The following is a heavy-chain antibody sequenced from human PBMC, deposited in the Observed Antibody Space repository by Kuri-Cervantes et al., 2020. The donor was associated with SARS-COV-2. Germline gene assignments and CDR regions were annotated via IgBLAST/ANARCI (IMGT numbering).Heavy chain of an antibody. CDR2: INHSGST. J-gene: IGHJ4*02. D-gene: IGHD6-19*01. V-gene: IGHV4-34*01. CDR1: GGSFSGYY. CDR3: ARYGSGWRFDY. Sequence: SEILSLPCAVYGGSFSGYYWSWIRQPPGKGLEWIGEINHSGSTNYNPSLKSRVTISVDTSKNQFSLKLSSVTAADTVVYYCARYGSGWRFDYWGQGTLVTVSS.